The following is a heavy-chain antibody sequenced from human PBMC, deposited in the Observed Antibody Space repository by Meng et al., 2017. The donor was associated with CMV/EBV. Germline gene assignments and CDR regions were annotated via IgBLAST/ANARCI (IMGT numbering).Heavy chain of an antibody. V-gene: IGHV3-23*01. J-gene: IGHJ4*02. Sequence: GESLKISCAASGFTFTSYAMTWVRQAPGKGLEWVSTVGLSGDIAHYVDSVKGRFTISRGNSKNTVSLEMNSLRADDTAVYYCARGQWLANYFFDYWGQGTLVTVSS. CDR3: ARGQWLANYFFDY. CDR2: VGLSGDIA. CDR1: GFTFTSYA. D-gene: IGHD6-19*01.